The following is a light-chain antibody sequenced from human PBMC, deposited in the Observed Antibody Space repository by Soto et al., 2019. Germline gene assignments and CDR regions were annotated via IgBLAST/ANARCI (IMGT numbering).Light chain of an antibody. CDR1: TSNIGSNT. Sequence: QSVLTQPPSASGTPGQRVTISCSGSTSNIGSNTVNWYQQLPGTAPKLLIYSNYQRPSGVPDRISGSKSGTSASLAISGLQSEDESDYYCAAWDDSLNGYVFGTGTKLTVL. CDR2: SNY. J-gene: IGLJ1*01. CDR3: AAWDDSLNGYV. V-gene: IGLV1-44*01.